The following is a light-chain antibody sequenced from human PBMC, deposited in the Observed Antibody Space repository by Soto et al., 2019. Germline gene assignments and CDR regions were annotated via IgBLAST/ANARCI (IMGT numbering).Light chain of an antibody. CDR2: DSS. CDR3: QQYDISPWT. V-gene: IGKV3-20*01. CDR1: QSVPGSD. J-gene: IGKJ1*01. Sequence: EVVLTQSPGTLSMSPGDRATLSCRASQSVPGSDVAWYQQKPGQPPRLLIYDSSTRATGFPDRFSGSGSGTDFTLTIIRLEPEDFAVYYCQQYDISPWTFGQGTKVDI.